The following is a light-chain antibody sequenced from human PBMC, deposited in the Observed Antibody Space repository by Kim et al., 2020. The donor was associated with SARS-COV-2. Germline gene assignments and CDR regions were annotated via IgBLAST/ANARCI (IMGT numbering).Light chain of an antibody. CDR2: MNN. Sequence: SNVLTQPTPLTSTRTSNIVGHHVAAGLQQHQGHPPSLLSYMNNNRPSGFPERFSASRAGNTAQLTMPGLQTADEVDYYSSALASSLFGGGTQLTVL. V-gene: IGLV10-54*02. CDR1: SNIVGHHV. CDR3: SALASSL. J-gene: IGLJ3*02.